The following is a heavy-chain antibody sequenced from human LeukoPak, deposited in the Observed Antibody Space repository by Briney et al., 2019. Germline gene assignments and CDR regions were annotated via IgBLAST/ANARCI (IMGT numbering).Heavy chain of an antibody. CDR1: GFTVSSNY. CDR2: IYSGGST. CDR3: ARTVVVTAILGY. J-gene: IGHJ4*02. D-gene: IGHD2-21*02. Sequence: GGSLRLSCAASGFTVSSNYMSWVRQAPGKGLEWVSVIYSGGSTYYADSVKGRFTISRDNSKNTLYLQMNSLRAEDTAVYYCARTVVVTAILGYWGQGTLVTVSS. V-gene: IGHV3-53*05.